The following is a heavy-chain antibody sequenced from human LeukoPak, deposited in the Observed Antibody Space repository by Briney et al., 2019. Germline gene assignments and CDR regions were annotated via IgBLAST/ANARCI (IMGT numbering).Heavy chain of an antibody. J-gene: IGHJ4*02. CDR3: AKVERRWELLY. D-gene: IGHD1-26*01. CDR1: GFTFSSYA. CDR2: ISYDGSNK. Sequence: GGSLRLSCAASGFTFSSYAMHWVRQAPGKGLEWVAVISYDGSNKYYADSVKGRFTISRDNSKNTLYLQMNSLRAEDAAVYYCAKVERRWELLYWGQGTLVTVSP. V-gene: IGHV3-30-3*01.